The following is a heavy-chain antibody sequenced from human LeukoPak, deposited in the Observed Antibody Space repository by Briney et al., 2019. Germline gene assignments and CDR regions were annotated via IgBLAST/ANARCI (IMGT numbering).Heavy chain of an antibody. CDR1: GFTFSSYG. CDR2: ISYDGSNK. CDR3: VKAQTNYDLNWFDP. V-gene: IGHV3-30*18. D-gene: IGHD3-22*01. Sequence: GGSLRLSCAASGFTFSSYGMHWVRQAPGKGLEWVAVISYDGSNKYYADSVKGRFTISRDNSKNTLYLQMNSLRAEDTAVYYCVKAQTNYDLNWFDPWGQGTLVTVSS. J-gene: IGHJ5*02.